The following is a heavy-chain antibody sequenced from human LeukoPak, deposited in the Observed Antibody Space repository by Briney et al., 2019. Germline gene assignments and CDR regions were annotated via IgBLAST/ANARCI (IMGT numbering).Heavy chain of an antibody. Sequence: ASVKVSCKASGYTFTSYDINWVRQATGQGLEWMGWMNPNSGSTGYAQKFQGRVTMTRNTSISTAYMELSSLRSEDTAVYYCARGRVMVRGVIISPLNYWGQGTLVTVSS. V-gene: IGHV1-8*01. D-gene: IGHD3-10*01. J-gene: IGHJ4*02. CDR2: MNPNSGST. CDR1: GYTFTSYD. CDR3: ARGRVMVRGVIISPLNY.